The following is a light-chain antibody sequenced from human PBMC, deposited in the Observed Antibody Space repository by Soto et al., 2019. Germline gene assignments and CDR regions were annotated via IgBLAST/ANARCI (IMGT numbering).Light chain of an antibody. J-gene: IGLJ1*01. Sequence: QSVLTQPPSVSVAPGQSVTISCSGTSSSIGAGYEVHWYHQLPGTAPKLVVSGNGNRPSGVPDRLSASKSGTSASMAITGLQAEDEGHYYCQSYDKRLTAYVFGTGTKVTVL. CDR3: QSYDKRLTAYV. CDR1: SSSIGAGYE. CDR2: GNG. V-gene: IGLV1-40*01.